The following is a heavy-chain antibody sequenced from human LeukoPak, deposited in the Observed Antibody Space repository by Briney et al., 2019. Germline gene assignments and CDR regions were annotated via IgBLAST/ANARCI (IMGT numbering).Heavy chain of an antibody. Sequence: GGSLRLSCAASGFTFSSYAMSWVRQAPGKGLEWVSAISGSGGSTYYADPVKGRFTISRDNSKNTLYLQMNSLRAEDTAVYYCAKDPTDFMITFGGVIVPSFDYWGQGTLVTVSS. J-gene: IGHJ4*02. CDR1: GFTFSSYA. CDR3: AKDPTDFMITFGGVIVPSFDY. V-gene: IGHV3-23*01. CDR2: ISGSGGST. D-gene: IGHD3-16*02.